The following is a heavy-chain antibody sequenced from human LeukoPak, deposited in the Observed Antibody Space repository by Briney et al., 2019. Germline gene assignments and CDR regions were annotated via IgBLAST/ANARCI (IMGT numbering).Heavy chain of an antibody. Sequence: GGSLRLSCAASGFTFNNYAMSWVRQAPGKGLEWVSGISGSGGSTYYADSVKGRFTISRDNSKNTLYLQMNSLRAEDTAVYYCAKDGGDGYKRGIDPWGQGTLVTVSS. V-gene: IGHV3-23*01. CDR1: GFTFNNYA. CDR2: ISGSGGST. D-gene: IGHD5-24*01. J-gene: IGHJ5*02. CDR3: AKDGGDGYKRGIDP.